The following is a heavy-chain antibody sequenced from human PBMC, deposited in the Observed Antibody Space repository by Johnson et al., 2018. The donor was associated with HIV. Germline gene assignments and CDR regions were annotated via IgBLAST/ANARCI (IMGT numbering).Heavy chain of an antibody. J-gene: IGHJ3*01. Sequence: VQLVESGGGVVQPGRSLRLSCAASGFTFNTSGMAWVRQAPGKGLEWVSIIYSGGNTYYPDSVKGRFTISRDNSKNTTSLQMNSLRAEDTAGYYCAIGGATGPQTIFGVVSAFDFWGQGTMVTVSS. D-gene: IGHD3-3*01. V-gene: IGHV3-NL1*01. CDR3: AIGGATGPQTIFGVVSAFDF. CDR2: IYSGGNT. CDR1: GFTFNTSG.